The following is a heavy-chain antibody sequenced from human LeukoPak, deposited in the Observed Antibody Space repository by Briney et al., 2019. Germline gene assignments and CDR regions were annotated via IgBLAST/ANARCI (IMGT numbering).Heavy chain of an antibody. Sequence: GGSLRLSCAASGFTFSDYYMSWIRQAPGKGLEWVSHISSSGSTIYYADSVKGRFTISRDNAKNSLYLQMNSLRAEDTAVYYCARDGMVRGVIIRTYYYYGMDVWGQGTTVTVSS. CDR2: ISSSGSTI. D-gene: IGHD3-10*01. CDR1: GFTFSDYY. CDR3: ARDGMVRGVIIRTYYYYGMDV. V-gene: IGHV3-11*01. J-gene: IGHJ6*02.